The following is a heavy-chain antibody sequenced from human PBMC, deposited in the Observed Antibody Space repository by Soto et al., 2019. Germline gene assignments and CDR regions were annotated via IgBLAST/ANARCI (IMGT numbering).Heavy chain of an antibody. Sequence: SETLSLTCAVYGGSFSGYYWSWIRQPPGKGLEWIGEINHSGSTNYNPSLKSRVTILVDRSKNQFSLKLSSATAADRAVYYCARQPESTSYFDYWGQGILVTVSS. J-gene: IGHJ4*02. CDR1: GGSFSGYY. D-gene: IGHD2-2*01. CDR2: INHSGST. CDR3: ARQPESTSYFDY. V-gene: IGHV4-34*01.